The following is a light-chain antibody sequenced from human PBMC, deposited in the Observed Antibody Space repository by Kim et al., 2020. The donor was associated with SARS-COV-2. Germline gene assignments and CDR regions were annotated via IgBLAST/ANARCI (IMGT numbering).Light chain of an antibody. CDR1: SSDVGAHNY. J-gene: IGLJ2*01. Sequence: SHGQSITISCTGTSSDVGAHNYVSWYQHHPGKAPKLMIYDVTRRPSGISNRFSGSKSGNTASLTISGLQAEDEADYYCSSYTGSVVFGGGTQLTVL. CDR2: DVT. CDR3: SSYTGSVV. V-gene: IGLV2-14*03.